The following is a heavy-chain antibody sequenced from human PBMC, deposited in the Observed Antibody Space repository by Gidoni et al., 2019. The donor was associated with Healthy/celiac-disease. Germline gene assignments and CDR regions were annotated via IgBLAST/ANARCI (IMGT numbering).Heavy chain of an antibody. CDR1: GGSISSGGYY. Sequence: QVQLQESGPGLVKPSQTLSLTCTVSGGSISSGGYYWSWIRQHQGKGLEWIGYIYYSGSTYYNPSLKRRVTISVDTSKNQFSLKLSSVTAADTAVYYCARGGVGDYGDGGFDPWGQGTLVTVSS. CDR2: IYYSGST. V-gene: IGHV4-31*03. J-gene: IGHJ5*02. D-gene: IGHD4-17*01. CDR3: ARGGVGDYGDGGFDP.